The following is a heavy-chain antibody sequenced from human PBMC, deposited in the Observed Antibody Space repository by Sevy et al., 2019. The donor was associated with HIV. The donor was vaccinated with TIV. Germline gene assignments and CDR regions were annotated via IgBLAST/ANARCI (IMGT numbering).Heavy chain of an antibody. V-gene: IGHV3-23*01. Sequence: GGSLRLSCAASGFTVNSNYMTWVRQAPGKGLEGVSAISGSGGSTYYADSVKGRFTISRDNSKNTLYLQMNSLRAEDTAVYYCAKADYDFWSGYMGYYYYGMDVWGQGTTVTVSS. CDR1: GFTVNSNY. J-gene: IGHJ6*02. CDR3: AKADYDFWSGYMGYYYYGMDV. CDR2: ISGSGGST. D-gene: IGHD3-3*01.